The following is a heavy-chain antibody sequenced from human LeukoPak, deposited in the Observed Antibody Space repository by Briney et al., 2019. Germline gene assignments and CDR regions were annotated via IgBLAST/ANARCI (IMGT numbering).Heavy chain of an antibody. V-gene: IGHV1-69*13. CDR2: IIPIFGTA. Sequence: ASVKVSCKASGGTFISYAISWVRQAPGQGLEWMGGIIPIFGTAKYAQKFQGRVTITADESTSTAYMELSSLRSDDTAVYFCARDHRLQLENWFDPWGQGTLVTVSS. CDR1: GGTFISYA. CDR3: ARDHRLQLENWFDP. D-gene: IGHD2-2*01. J-gene: IGHJ5*02.